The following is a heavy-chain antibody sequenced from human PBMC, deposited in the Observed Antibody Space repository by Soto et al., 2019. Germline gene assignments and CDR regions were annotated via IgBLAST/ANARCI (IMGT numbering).Heavy chain of an antibody. D-gene: IGHD1-26*01. CDR3: ARGVFRRAARPYYYDGFDV. Sequence: SETLSLTCAVYGGSFSGYYWSWIRQPPGKGLEWIGEINHSGSTNYNPSLKSRVTISVDTSKNQFSLKLSSVTAADTAVYYCARGVFRRAARPYYYDGFDVWGQGTMVTVSS. V-gene: IGHV4-34*01. CDR2: INHSGST. J-gene: IGHJ3*01. CDR1: GGSFSGYY.